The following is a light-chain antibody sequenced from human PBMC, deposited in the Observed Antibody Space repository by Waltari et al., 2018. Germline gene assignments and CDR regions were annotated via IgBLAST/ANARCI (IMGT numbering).Light chain of an antibody. V-gene: IGLV1-44*01. CDR1: SSNIGSNT. J-gene: IGLJ3*02. Sequence: QSVLTQPPSTSGPPGQRVTISCSGSSSNIGSNTVNWYQPLPGTAPKLLIYSNFHRPSGVPDRCSASKSGTSASLAISGLQSEDDADYYCAAWDDSLNGWVFGGGTKLTVL. CDR2: SNF. CDR3: AAWDDSLNGWV.